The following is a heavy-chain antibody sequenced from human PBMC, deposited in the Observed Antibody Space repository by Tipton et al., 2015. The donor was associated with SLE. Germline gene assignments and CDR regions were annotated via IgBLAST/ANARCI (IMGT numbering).Heavy chain of an antibody. J-gene: IGHJ2*01. CDR2: IYYSGST. CDR3: ARDPGNDQDYWYFDL. CDR1: GGSISSYY. Sequence: TLSLTCTVSGGSISSYYWSWIRQPPGKGLEWIGYIYYSGSTNYNPSLKSRVTISVDTSKNQFSLKLSSVTAADTAVYYCARDPGNDQDYWYFDLWGRSTLVTVSS. D-gene: IGHD3-10*01. V-gene: IGHV4-59*01.